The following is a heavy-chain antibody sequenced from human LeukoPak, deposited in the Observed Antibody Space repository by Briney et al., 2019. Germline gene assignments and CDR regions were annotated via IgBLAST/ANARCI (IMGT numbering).Heavy chain of an antibody. CDR3: ARGPHSSGYYFFDY. D-gene: IGHD3-22*01. CDR2: INHSGST. V-gene: IGHV4-34*01. J-gene: IGHJ4*02. CDR1: GGSFSGYY. Sequence: SETLSLTCAVYGGSFSGYYWSWIRQPPGKGLEWIGGINHSGSTNYNPSLKSRVTISVDTSKNQFSLKLSSVTAADTAVYYCARGPHSSGYYFFDYWGQGTLVTVSS.